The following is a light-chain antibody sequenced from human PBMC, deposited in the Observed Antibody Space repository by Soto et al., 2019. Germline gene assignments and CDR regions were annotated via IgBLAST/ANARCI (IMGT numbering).Light chain of an antibody. Sequence: DIQMTQSPSTLSASVGDRVTITCRASQSISNWLAWYQQKPGKAPKLLIYKASSLESGVPSRFSGSLSGTEFTLTVSSLQPDDFATYYCQQYNSYPWTFGQGTKVEIK. CDR1: QSISNW. CDR3: QQYNSYPWT. V-gene: IGKV1-5*03. J-gene: IGKJ1*01. CDR2: KAS.